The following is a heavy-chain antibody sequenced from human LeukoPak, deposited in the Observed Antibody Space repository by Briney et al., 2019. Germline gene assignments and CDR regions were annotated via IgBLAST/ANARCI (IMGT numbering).Heavy chain of an antibody. V-gene: IGHV4-34*01. CDR1: GGSFSGYY. CDR3: ARRIIHRRKGY. D-gene: IGHD2/OR15-2a*01. J-gene: IGHJ4*02. Sequence: SETLSLTCAVYGGSFSGYYWSWIRQPPGKGLGVIGEINHSGSTNYNPSLKRRVTISVDTSKNQFSLTLSSVTAADTAVYYCARRIIHRRKGYWGQETLVTASS. CDR2: INHSGST.